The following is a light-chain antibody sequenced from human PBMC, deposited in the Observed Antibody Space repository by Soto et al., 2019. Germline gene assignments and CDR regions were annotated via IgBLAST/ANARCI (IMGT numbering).Light chain of an antibody. CDR2: DAS. J-gene: IGKJ1*01. CDR3: LQHNTYPVT. Sequence: DIHMTRSPSSLSASVGDRVTITCRASQGIKNNLGWSHQAPGKAPKRLIFDASTLQSGVPSRFSGSGSGTEYTLTITSLQPEDFATYYCLQHNTYPVTFGQGTKVDIK. V-gene: IGKV1-17*01. CDR1: QGIKNN.